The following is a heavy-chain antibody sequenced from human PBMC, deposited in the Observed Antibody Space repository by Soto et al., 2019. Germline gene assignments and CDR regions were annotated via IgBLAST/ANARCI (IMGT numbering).Heavy chain of an antibody. CDR1: GVTFSSYW. CDR3: AGRYSSSWSGCAP. Sequence: GGSLRLSCAASGVTFSSYWMSWVRQAPGKGLEWVANIKQDGSETYYVDSVKGRFTISRDNAKDSLYLQMNSLRVEDTAVYYGAGRYSSSWSGCAPCGQGGLLTASS. V-gene: IGHV3-7*01. J-gene: IGHJ5*02. CDR2: IKQDGSET. D-gene: IGHD6-13*01.